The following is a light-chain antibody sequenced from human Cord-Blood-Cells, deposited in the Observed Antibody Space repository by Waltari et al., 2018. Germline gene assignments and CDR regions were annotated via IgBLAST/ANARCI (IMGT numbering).Light chain of an antibody. J-gene: IGKJ1*01. CDR2: GAS. CDR1: QSVSSSY. CDR3: QQYGSSP. V-gene: IGKV3-20*01. Sequence: EIVLTQSPGTLSLSPGERATLSCRASQSVSSSYLAWYQQKPGQAPRLLIYGASXRXXGXPDRFSGSGSGTDFTLTISRLEPEDFAVYYCQQYGSSPFGQGTKVEIK.